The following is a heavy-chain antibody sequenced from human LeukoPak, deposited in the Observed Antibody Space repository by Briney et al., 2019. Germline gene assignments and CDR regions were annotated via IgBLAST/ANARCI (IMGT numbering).Heavy chain of an antibody. Sequence: ASVKVSCKASGYTFISYDINWVRQAPGQGREWMGWMNPNSGNTGYAQELQGRVAMTRDTSISTAYMELSSLISDDTAVYYCTRGGTIYDTILEDPFDIWGQGTMVTVSS. CDR1: GYTFISYD. D-gene: IGHD3-22*01. CDR3: TRGGTIYDTILEDPFDI. CDR2: MNPNSGNT. V-gene: IGHV1-8*01. J-gene: IGHJ3*02.